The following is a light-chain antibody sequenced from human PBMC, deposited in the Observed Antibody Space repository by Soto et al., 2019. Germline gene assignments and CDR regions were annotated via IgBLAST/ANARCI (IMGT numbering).Light chain of an antibody. V-gene: IGKV1-6*01. CDR3: LQDYAYPRT. CDR2: GAS. J-gene: IGKJ1*01. CDR1: QAIRTE. Sequence: AIPMTQSPSSLSASVGDRVTITCRASQAIRTELGWYQQRPGKAPNLLIYGASTLQGGVPARISGSGSGTEFTLTISSLQPEDFATYYCLQDYAYPRTFGQGTKVEIK.